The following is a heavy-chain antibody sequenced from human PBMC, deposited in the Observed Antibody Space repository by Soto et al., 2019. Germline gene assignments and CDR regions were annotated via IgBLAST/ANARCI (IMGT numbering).Heavy chain of an antibody. CDR1: GFTFSSYA. J-gene: IGHJ6*03. CDR2: ISGSGGST. D-gene: IGHD6-13*01. CDR3: AKVGVGSSWYPPSGVYYYYMDV. V-gene: IGHV3-23*01. Sequence: PGGSLRLSCAASGFTFSSYAMSWVRQAPGKGLEWVSAISGSGGSTYYADSVKGRFTISRDNSKNTLYLQMNSLRAEDTAVYYCAKVGVGSSWYPPSGVYYYYMDVWGKGTTVTVSS.